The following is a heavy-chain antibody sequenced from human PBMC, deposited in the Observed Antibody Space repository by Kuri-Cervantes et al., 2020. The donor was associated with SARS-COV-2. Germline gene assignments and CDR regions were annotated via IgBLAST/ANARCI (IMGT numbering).Heavy chain of an antibody. CDR3: AKDLGRPNWFDP. V-gene: IGHV3-23*03. J-gene: IGHJ5*02. CDR2: IYSGGSST. Sequence: GGSLRLSCAASGFTFSSYAMSWVRQAPGKGLEWVSVIYSGGSSTYYADSVKGRFTISRDNSKSTLYLQMNSLRAEDTAVYYCAKDLGRPNWFDPWGQGTLVTVSS. CDR1: GFTFSSYA.